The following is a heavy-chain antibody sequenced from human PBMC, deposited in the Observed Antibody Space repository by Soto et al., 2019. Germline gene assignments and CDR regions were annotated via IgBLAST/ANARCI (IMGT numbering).Heavy chain of an antibody. J-gene: IGHJ5*01. CDR1: GGSITGGSISSTTYY. Sequence: PSETLSLTCTVSGGSITGGSISSTTYYWGWMRQPPGKGLEWIASFFIGGNTYYNPSLKSRVTTSVDTSKNQFSLKLSSVTAADTAVYYCARLIGNSWLDSWGQGTLVTVSS. CDR2: FFIGGNT. V-gene: IGHV4-39*01. CDR3: ARLIGNSWLDS.